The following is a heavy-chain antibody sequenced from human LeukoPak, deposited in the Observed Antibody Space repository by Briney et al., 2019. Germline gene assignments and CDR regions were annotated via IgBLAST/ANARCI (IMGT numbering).Heavy chain of an antibody. Sequence: GGSLRLSCAASGFTFSSYSMNWVRQAPGKGLEWISYLSGRSGTIYYADSVKGRFTISRDNAKNSLYLQMNSLRVEDTAVYYCARGLYNTSSRPHFDYWGQGTLVTVSS. V-gene: IGHV3-48*01. CDR2: LSGRSGTI. CDR1: GFTFSSYS. CDR3: ARGLYNTSSRPHFDY. J-gene: IGHJ4*02. D-gene: IGHD1-1*01.